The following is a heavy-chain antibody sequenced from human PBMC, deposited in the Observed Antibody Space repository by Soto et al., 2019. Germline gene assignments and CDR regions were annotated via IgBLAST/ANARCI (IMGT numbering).Heavy chain of an antibody. CDR1: GYTFTSYG. CDR3: ARAGRQVATITGYYYYMDV. CDR2: ISAYNGNT. Sequence: ALVKVSCKASGYTFTSYGISWVRQAPGQGLEWMGWISAYNGNTNYAQKLQGRVTMTTDTSTSTAYMELRSLRSDDTAVYYCARAGRQVATITGYYYYMDVWGKGTTVTVSS. V-gene: IGHV1-18*01. J-gene: IGHJ6*03. D-gene: IGHD5-12*01.